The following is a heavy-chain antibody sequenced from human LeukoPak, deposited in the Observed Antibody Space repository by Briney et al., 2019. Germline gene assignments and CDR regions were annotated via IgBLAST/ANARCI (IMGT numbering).Heavy chain of an antibody. J-gene: IGHJ4*02. D-gene: IGHD6-13*01. V-gene: IGHV1-24*01. Sequence: ASVKVSCKVSGYTLTELSMHWVRQAPRKGLEWMGGFDPEDGETIYAQKFQGRVTMTEDTSTDTAYMELSSLRSEDTAVYYCATAPIAAAWVDYWGQGTLVTVSS. CDR2: FDPEDGET. CDR1: GYTLTELS. CDR3: ATAPIAAAWVDY.